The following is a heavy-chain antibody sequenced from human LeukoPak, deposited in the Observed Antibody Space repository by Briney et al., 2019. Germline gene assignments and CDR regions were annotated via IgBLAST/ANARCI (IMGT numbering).Heavy chain of an antibody. V-gene: IGHV3-48*01. CDR3: ARDPRRLLEWLSANWFDP. CDR2: ISSSSSTI. D-gene: IGHD3-3*01. CDR1: GFTFSSYS. J-gene: IGHJ5*02. Sequence: PGGSLRLSCAAFGFTFSSYSMNWVRQAPGKGLEWVSYISSSSSTIYYADSVKGRFTISRDNAKNSLYLQMNSLRAEDTAVYYCARDPRRLLEWLSANWFDPWGQGTLVTVSS.